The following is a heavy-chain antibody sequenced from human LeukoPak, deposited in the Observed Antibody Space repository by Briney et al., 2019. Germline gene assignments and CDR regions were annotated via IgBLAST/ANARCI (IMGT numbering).Heavy chain of an antibody. CDR3: ARDLGRGSYSLYYFVY. CDR1: GFTFSSYW. J-gene: IGHJ4*02. D-gene: IGHD3-16*01. Sequence: GGSLRLSCAASGFTFSSYWMHWVRQAPGKGLVWVSHINSDGSSTSYADSVKGRFTISRDNAKNTLYLQMNSLRAEDTAVYYCARDLGRGSYSLYYFVYWGQGTLVTVSS. CDR2: INSDGSST. V-gene: IGHV3-74*01.